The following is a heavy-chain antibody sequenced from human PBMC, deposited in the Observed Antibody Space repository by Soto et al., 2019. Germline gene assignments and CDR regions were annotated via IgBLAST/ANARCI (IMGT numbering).Heavy chain of an antibody. CDR2: ISAYNGNT. V-gene: IGHV1-18*01. J-gene: IGHJ4*02. CDR3: ARDNKLGYCSSTSCYELDY. CDR1: GYTFTSYG. D-gene: IGHD2-2*01. Sequence: ASVKVSCKAFGYTFTSYGISWVRQAPGQGLEWMGWISAYNGNTNYAQKLQGRVTMTTDTSTSTAYMELRSLRSDDTAVYYCARDNKLGYCSSTSCYELDYWGQGTLVTVSS.